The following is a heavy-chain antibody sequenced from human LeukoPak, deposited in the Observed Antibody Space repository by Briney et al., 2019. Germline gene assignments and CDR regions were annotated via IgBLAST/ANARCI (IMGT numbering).Heavy chain of an antibody. J-gene: IGHJ5*02. D-gene: IGHD6-13*01. CDR1: GGSISSYY. CDR2: IYTSGST. CDR3: ARDRSSSWSYNWFDP. Sequence: SETLSLTCTVSGGSISSYYWSWIRQPAGKGLEWIGRIYTSGSTNYNPSLKSRVTRSVDTSKNQFSLKLSSVTAADTAVYYCARDRSSSWSYNWFDPWGQGTLVTVSS. V-gene: IGHV4-4*07.